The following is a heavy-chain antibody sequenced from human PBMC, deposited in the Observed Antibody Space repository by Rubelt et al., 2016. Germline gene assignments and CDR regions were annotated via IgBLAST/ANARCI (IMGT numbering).Heavy chain of an antibody. Sequence: QVQLQQWGAGLLKPSETLSLTCAVYGGSFSGYYWSWIRQPPGKGLEWIGEINHSGSTNYNPSLKSRVTISVDTSKNQFSRKLSAVTAADTAVYYCASVTVSWFDPWGQGTLVTVSS. CDR3: ASVTVSWFDP. D-gene: IGHD4-11*01. V-gene: IGHV4-34*01. CDR2: INHSGST. J-gene: IGHJ5*02. CDR1: GGSFSGYY.